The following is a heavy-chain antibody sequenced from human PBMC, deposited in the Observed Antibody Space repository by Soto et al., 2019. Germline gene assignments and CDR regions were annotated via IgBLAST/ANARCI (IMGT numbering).Heavy chain of an antibody. CDR2: ISYDGSNT. CDR1: GGTFVSYG. J-gene: IGHJ4*02. D-gene: IGHD1-26*01. Sequence: LRLSCVAAGGTFVSYGGRWVRQAPGKGLEWVAIISYDGSNTYYADSVKGRFTISRDNSKNTLYLHMNSLRAEDTSVYYCAKEGGLSGSYYISSSYYFDYWGQGTLVTVSS. CDR3: AKEGGLSGSYYISSSYYFDY. V-gene: IGHV3-30*18.